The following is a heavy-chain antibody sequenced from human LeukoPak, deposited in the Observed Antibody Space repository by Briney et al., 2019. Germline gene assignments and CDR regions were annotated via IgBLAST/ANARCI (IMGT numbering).Heavy chain of an antibody. D-gene: IGHD1-26*01. Sequence: SETLSLTCTVSGGSISSYYWSWIRQPPGKGLEWIGYISYSGSTNYNPSLKSRVTMSVDTSKNQFSLKLSSVTAADTAVYYCARDSGRYPYYFDYWGQGTLVTVSS. V-gene: IGHV4-59*12. J-gene: IGHJ4*02. CDR1: GGSISSYY. CDR3: ARDSGRYPYYFDY. CDR2: ISYSGST.